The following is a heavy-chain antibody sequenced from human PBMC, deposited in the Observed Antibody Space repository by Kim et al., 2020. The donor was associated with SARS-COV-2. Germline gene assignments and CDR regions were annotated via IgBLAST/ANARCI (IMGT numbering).Heavy chain of an antibody. V-gene: IGHV4-39*01. J-gene: IGHJ5*02. D-gene: IGHD2-21*02. CDR2: IYYSGST. CDR3: ARHRAYCGGDCYPTGWFDP. CDR1: GGSISSSSYY. Sequence: SETLSLTCTVSGGSISSSSYYWGWIRQPPGKGLEWIGSIYYSGSTYYNPSLKSRVTISVDTSKNQFSLKLSSVTAADTAVYYCARHRAYCGGDCYPTGWFDPWGQGTLVTVSS.